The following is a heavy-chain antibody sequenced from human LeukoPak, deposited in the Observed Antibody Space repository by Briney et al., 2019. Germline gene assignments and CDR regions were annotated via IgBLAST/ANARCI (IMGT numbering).Heavy chain of an antibody. CDR3: AREYYYGSGSQPNFDY. D-gene: IGHD3-10*01. J-gene: IGHJ4*02. CDR2: IYSGGST. CDR1: GFTVSSNY. V-gene: IGHV3-66*01. Sequence: PGGSLRLSCAASGFTVSSNYMSWVRQAPGKGLEWVSVIYSGGSTYYADSVKGRFTISRDTSKNTLYLQMNSLRAEDTAVYYCAREYYYGSGSQPNFDYWGQGTLVTVSS.